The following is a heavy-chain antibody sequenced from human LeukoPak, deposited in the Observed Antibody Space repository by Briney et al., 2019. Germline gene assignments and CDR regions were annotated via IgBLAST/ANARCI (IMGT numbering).Heavy chain of an antibody. CDR3: ARGSNYDFWSGKFANFDY. D-gene: IGHD3-3*01. CDR2: MNSNSGNT. Sequence: GASVKVSCKASGYTFTSYDINWVRQATGQGLEWMGWMNSNSGNTGYAQKFQGRVTITRSTSISTAYMELSSLRSEDTAVYYCARGSNYDFWSGKFANFDYWGQGTLVTVSS. CDR1: GYTFTSYD. J-gene: IGHJ4*02. V-gene: IGHV1-8*03.